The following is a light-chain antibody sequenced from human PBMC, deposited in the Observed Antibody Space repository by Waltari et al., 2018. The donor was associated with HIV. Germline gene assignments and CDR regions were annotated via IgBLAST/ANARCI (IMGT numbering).Light chain of an antibody. CDR1: QSVSSTY. J-gene: IGKJ5*01. CDR3: QQYGNSLIT. CDR2: GAS. Sequence: EIVLTQSPGTLSLSPGERATLSCRASQSVSSTYLAWYQQKPGQAPRPLIYGASSRATGIPDRFSGSGSGTDFTLAISRVEPEDFAAYYCQQYGNSLITFGQGTRLAIK. V-gene: IGKV3-20*01.